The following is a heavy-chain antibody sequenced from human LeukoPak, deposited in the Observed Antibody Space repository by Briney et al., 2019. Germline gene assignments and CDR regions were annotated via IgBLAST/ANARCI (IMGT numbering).Heavy chain of an antibody. CDR3: ARGMGATTWFDP. CDR1: GGSISSSSYY. CDR2: IYYSGST. Sequence: SETLSLTCTVSGGSISSSSYYWGWIRQPPGKGLEWIGSIYYSGSTYYNPSLKSRVTTSVDTSKNQFSLKLSSVTAADTAVYYCARGMGATTWFDPWGQGTLVTVSS. V-gene: IGHV4-39*07. J-gene: IGHJ5*02. D-gene: IGHD1-26*01.